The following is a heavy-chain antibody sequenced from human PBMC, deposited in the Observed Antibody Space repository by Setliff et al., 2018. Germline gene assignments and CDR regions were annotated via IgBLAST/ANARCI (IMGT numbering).Heavy chain of an antibody. V-gene: IGHV4-59*12. CDR2: IHYSGST. D-gene: IGHD2-8*01. Sequence: SETLSLTCSVSGGSINRDYWNWIRQPPGKGLEWIGYIHYSGSTNYNPSLKSRVTISGDTSKNQFSLKLTSVTAADTAFYFCATVRNNGFENWGRGILVTVSS. CDR1: GGSINRDY. J-gene: IGHJ4*02. CDR3: ATVRNNGFEN.